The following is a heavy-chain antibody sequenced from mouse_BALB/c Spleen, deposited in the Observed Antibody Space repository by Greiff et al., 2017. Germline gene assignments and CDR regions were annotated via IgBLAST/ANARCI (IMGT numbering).Heavy chain of an antibody. CDR1: GFTFTDYY. V-gene: IGHV7-3*02. Sequence: EVKLVESGGGLVQPGGSLRLSCATSGFTFTDYYMSWVRQPPGKALEWLGFIRNKANGYTTEYSASVKGRFTISRDNSQSILYLQMNTLRAEDSATYYCARDLLYGYDYWGQGTTLTVSS. CDR3: ARDLLYGYDY. J-gene: IGHJ2*01. CDR2: IRNKANGYTT. D-gene: IGHD1-2*01.